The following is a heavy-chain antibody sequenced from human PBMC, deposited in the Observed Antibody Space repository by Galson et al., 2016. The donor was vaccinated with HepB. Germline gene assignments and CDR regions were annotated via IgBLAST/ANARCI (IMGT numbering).Heavy chain of an antibody. D-gene: IGHD1-26*01. Sequence: SLRLSCAASGFIFKDYAMHWVRQAPGKGLEWVSSISWNSGSIGYADSVKGRFTISRDNAKNSLYQQMSSLRAEDTAFYYCAQDKASMTVGATNFQHWGQGTLVTVSS. J-gene: IGHJ1*01. V-gene: IGHV3-9*01. CDR1: GFIFKDYA. CDR2: ISWNSGSI. CDR3: AQDKASMTVGATNFQH.